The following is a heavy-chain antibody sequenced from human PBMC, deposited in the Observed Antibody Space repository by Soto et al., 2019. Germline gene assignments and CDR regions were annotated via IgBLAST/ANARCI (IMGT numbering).Heavy chain of an antibody. D-gene: IGHD3-3*01. CDR1: GGSIISYY. V-gene: IGHV4-59*08. CDR2: IYYSGST. CDR3: ASTIFGVVSQGRYYYYYMDV. Sequence: PSETLSLTCTDSGGSIISYYWSWIRQPPGKGLEWIGYIYYSGSTNYNPSLKSRVTISVDTSKNQFSLKLSSVTAADTAVYYCASTIFGVVSQGRYYYYYMDVWGKGTTVTVSS. J-gene: IGHJ6*03.